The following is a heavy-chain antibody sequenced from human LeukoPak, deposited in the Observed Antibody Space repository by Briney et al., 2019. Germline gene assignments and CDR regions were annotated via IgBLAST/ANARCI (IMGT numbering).Heavy chain of an antibody. CDR2: ISAYNGNT. Sequence: GASVKVSCKASGYTFTSYGISWVRQAPGQGLEWMGWISAYNGNTNYAQKLQGRVTMTTDTSTSTAYMELRSLRSDDTAVYYCARDKDEDIVVVVAAADAFDIWGQGTMVTVSS. V-gene: IGHV1-18*01. D-gene: IGHD2-15*01. CDR3: ARDKDEDIVVVVAAADAFDI. J-gene: IGHJ3*02. CDR1: GYTFTSYG.